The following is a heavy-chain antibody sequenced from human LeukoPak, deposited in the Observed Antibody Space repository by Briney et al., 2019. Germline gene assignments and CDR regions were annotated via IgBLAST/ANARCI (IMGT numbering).Heavy chain of an antibody. CDR1: GDSVSIHSSA. Sequence: SQTLSLTFAISGDSVSIHSSAWNWIRQSPSRGLEWLGSTDYRSKWYHDYAVSVRSRMSINPDTSKNKFSLQLSSVTPEDTAVYYCARDPAYNYGMDVWGQGTTVTVSS. J-gene: IGHJ6*02. CDR2: TDYRSKWYH. D-gene: IGHD2-2*01. V-gene: IGHV6-1*01. CDR3: ARDPAYNYGMDV.